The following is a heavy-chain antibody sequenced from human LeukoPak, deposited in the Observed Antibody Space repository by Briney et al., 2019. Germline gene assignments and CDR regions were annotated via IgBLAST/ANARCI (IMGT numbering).Heavy chain of an antibody. D-gene: IGHD3-22*01. V-gene: IGHV3-74*01. CDR3: ARHYYDSSGLELNTFDI. CDR1: GFTFSRYW. Sequence: PGGSLRLSCAASGFTFSRYWMHWVRQTPGKGLVWVSRINSDGSSTRYADSVKGRFTISRDNAKNTLDLQMSSLRAEDTAVYYCARHYYDSSGLELNTFDIWGQGTMVTVSS. J-gene: IGHJ3*02. CDR2: INSDGSST.